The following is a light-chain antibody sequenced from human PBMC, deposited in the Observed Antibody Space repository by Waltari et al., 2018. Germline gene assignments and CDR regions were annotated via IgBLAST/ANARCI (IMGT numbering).Light chain of an antibody. Sequence: QSLLAQPPSVSGTPGPRVIISCSVSSANIAGNTVDWYQHVPGAAPRLLIFKNTQRQSGVPDRFFASKSGTSASLSISGLQAEDEADYYCGTWDDGVHTRLFGGGTRLTVL. CDR1: SANIAGNT. J-gene: IGLJ2*01. CDR2: KNT. CDR3: GTWDDGVHTRL. V-gene: IGLV1-44*01.